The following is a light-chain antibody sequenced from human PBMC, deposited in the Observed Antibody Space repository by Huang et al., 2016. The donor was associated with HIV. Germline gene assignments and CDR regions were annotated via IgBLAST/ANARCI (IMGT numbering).Light chain of an antibody. V-gene: IGKV3-15*01. CDR2: GAS. CDR3: QQYNNWPPLT. Sequence: EIVMMQSPATLSVSPGESATLSCRASQSVSSNLAWYQQKPGQAPRLLIYGASTRATGIPARVSGSVSGTEFTLTISSLQSEDFAFYYCQQYNNWPPLTFGGGTKVEIK. CDR1: QSVSSN. J-gene: IGKJ4*01.